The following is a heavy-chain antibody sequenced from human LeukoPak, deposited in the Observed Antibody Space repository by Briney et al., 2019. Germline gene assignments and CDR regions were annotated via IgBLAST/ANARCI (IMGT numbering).Heavy chain of an antibody. D-gene: IGHD1-26*01. CDR3: AKDRTVGASYWYFDL. J-gene: IGHJ2*01. CDR2: IKEDGSER. V-gene: IGHV3-7*03. Sequence: GGSLRLSCEGSAFIFSGHWMNWVRQTPGKGLEWVASIKEDGSERQYVDSVKGRFSISRDSSKDTLFLHMNTLRAEDTAIYYCAKDRTVGASYWYFDLWGRGTLVTVSS. CDR1: AFIFSGHW.